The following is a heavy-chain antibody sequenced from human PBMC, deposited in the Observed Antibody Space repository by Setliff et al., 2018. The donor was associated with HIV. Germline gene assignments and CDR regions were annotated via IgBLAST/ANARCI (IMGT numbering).Heavy chain of an antibody. Sequence: SVKVSCKASGGTLSSHAISWVRQAPGQGLEWMGGIIPIFGSANHAQKFKDRVMITADESTNTVYMELSSLRSEDTAVYYCATGEMATTRGWFFDNWGQGTLVTVSS. J-gene: IGHJ4*02. CDR1: GGTLSSHA. V-gene: IGHV1-69*13. CDR2: IIPIFGSA. CDR3: ATGEMATTRGWFFDN. D-gene: IGHD3-16*01.